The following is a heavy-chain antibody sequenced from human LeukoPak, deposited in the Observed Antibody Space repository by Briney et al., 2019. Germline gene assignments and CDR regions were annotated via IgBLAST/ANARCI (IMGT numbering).Heavy chain of an antibody. CDR2: ISGSGGST. Sequence: GGSLRLSCAASGFTFSSYAMSWVRQAPGKGLEWVSAISGSGGSTYYADSVKGRFTISRDNSENTLYLQMNSLRAEDTAVYYCAKDTATGLRSRGYFDYWGQGTLVTVSS. D-gene: IGHD4-17*01. J-gene: IGHJ4*02. V-gene: IGHV3-23*01. CDR1: GFTFSSYA. CDR3: AKDTATGLRSRGYFDY.